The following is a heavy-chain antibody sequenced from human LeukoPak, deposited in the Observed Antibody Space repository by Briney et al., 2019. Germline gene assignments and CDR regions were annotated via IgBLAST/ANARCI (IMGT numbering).Heavy chain of an antibody. CDR1: GYTFTGYY. CDR3: ARDSAYMTTVTTGIDY. V-gene: IGHV1-2*02. Sequence: ASVKVSCKASGYTFTGYYMHWVRQAPGQGLEWMGWINPNSGGTNYAQKFQGRVTMTRDTSISTAYMELSRLRSDDTAVYYCARDSAYMTTVTTGIDYWGQGTLVTVSS. J-gene: IGHJ4*02. CDR2: INPNSGGT. D-gene: IGHD4-17*01.